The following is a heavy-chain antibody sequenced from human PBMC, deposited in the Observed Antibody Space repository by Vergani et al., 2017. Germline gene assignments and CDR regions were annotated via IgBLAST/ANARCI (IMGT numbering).Heavy chain of an antibody. V-gene: IGHV1-8*03. CDR2: MNPNSGNT. D-gene: IGHD3-10*01. CDR3: ARGPYGSGMVDY. J-gene: IGHJ4*02. Sequence: QVQLVQSGAEEKKPGASVKVSCKASGYTFTSYYMHWVRQATGQGLEWMGWMNPNSGNTGYAQKFQGRVTITRNTSISTAYMELSSLRSEDTAVYYCARGPYGSGMVDYWGQGTLVTVSS. CDR1: GYTFTSYY.